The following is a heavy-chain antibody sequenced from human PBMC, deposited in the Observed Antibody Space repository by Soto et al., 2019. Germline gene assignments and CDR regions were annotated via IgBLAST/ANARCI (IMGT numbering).Heavy chain of an antibody. J-gene: IGHJ6*02. CDR1: GYTFTGYY. CDR2: INPNSGGT. Sequence: ASGKVSCKASGYTFTGYYMHWVRQAPGQGLEWMGWINPNSGGTNYAQKFQGRVTMTRDTSISTAYMELSRLRSDDTAVYYCARVSSSTDYYYYGMDVWGQGTTVTVSS. D-gene: IGHD6-6*01. V-gene: IGHV1-2*02. CDR3: ARVSSSTDYYYYGMDV.